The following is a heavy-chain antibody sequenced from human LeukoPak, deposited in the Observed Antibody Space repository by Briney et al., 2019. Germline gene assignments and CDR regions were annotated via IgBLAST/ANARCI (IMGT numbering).Heavy chain of an antibody. Sequence: PGGSLRLSCAASGFTFSSYSMNWVRQAPGKGLEWVSSISSSSSYIYYADSVKGRFTISRDNAENSLYLQMNSLRAEDTAVYYCAREGYYGSGSYYPNWFDPWGQGTLVTVSS. J-gene: IGHJ5*02. CDR2: ISSSSSYI. D-gene: IGHD3-10*01. CDR3: AREGYYGSGSYYPNWFDP. V-gene: IGHV3-21*01. CDR1: GFTFSSYS.